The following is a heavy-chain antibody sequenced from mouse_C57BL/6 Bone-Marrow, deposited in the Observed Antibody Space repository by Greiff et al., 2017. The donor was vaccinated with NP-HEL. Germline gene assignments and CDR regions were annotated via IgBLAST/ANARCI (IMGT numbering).Heavy chain of an antibody. V-gene: IGHV14-4*01. D-gene: IGHD1-1*01. J-gene: IGHJ2*01. CDR1: GFNIKDDY. Sequence: EVQLQQSGAELVRPGASVKLSCTASGFNIKDDYMHWVKQRPEQGLEWIGWIDPENGDTEYASKFQGKATITADTSSNTAYLQLSSLTSEDTAVYYCTNLRGSSNFFDYWGQGTTPTVSS. CDR2: IDPENGDT. CDR3: TNLRGSSNFFDY.